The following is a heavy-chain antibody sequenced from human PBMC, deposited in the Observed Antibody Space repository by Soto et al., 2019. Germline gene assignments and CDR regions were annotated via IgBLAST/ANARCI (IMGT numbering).Heavy chain of an antibody. Sequence: ASVKVSCKASGYTFTSYGISWVRQAPGQGLEWMGWISAYNGNTNYAQKLQGRVTMTTDTSTSTAYMELRSLRSDDTAVYYCARAGPGYSSGWYSVDYWGQGTLVTVSS. J-gene: IGHJ4*02. CDR1: GYTFTSYG. CDR2: ISAYNGNT. V-gene: IGHV1-18*01. D-gene: IGHD6-19*01. CDR3: ARAGPGYSSGWYSVDY.